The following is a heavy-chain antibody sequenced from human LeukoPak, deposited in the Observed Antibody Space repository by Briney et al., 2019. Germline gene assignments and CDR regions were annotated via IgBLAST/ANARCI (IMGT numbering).Heavy chain of an antibody. CDR2: IYTSGST. CDR3: ARRGLRYSSGWYDY. CDR1: GGSISSGSYY. D-gene: IGHD6-19*01. Sequence: SETLSLTCTVSGGSISSGSYYWSWIRQPAGKGLEWTGRIYTSGSTNYNPSLKSRVTISVDTSKNQFSLKLSSVTAAGTAVYYCARRGLRYSSGWYDYWGQGTLVTVSS. J-gene: IGHJ4*02. V-gene: IGHV4-61*02.